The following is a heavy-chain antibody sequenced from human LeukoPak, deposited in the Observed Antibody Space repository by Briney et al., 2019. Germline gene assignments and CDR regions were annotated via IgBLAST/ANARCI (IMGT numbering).Heavy chain of an antibody. CDR1: GGSFSGYY. V-gene: IGHV4-34*01. CDR3: ARDLVLRYFDRFGSWFDP. J-gene: IGHJ5*02. CDR2: INHSGST. Sequence: SGTLSLTCAVYGGSFSGYYWSWIRQPPGKGLEWIGEINHSGSTNYNPSLKSRVTISVDTSKNQFSLKMSSVTAADTAMYYCARDLVLRYFDRFGSWFDPWGQGTLVTVSS. D-gene: IGHD3-9*01.